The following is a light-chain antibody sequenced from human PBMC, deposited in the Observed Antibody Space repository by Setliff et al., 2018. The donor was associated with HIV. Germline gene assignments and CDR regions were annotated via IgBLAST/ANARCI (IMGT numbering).Light chain of an antibody. V-gene: IGLV2-23*01. CDR3: CSYAGSSTTYV. CDR1: SSDVGSYNL. J-gene: IGLJ1*01. CDR2: EGS. Sequence: QSALTQPASVSGSPGQSITISCTGTSSDVGSYNLVSWYQQHPGKAPKLMIYEGSKRPSGVSNRFSGSKSGNTASLTITGLQAEDEADYYCCSYAGSSTTYVFGTGTKGTV.